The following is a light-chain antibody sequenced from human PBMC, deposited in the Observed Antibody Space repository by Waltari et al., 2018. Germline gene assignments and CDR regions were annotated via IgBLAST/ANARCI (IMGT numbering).Light chain of an antibody. J-gene: IGKJ4*01. CDR2: WAS. Sequence: DIVMTQSPDSLAVSLGERATINCKSSQSVLHSSNNKNYLAWYQQKPGQPPKLLIYWASMRESGVPDRFRGSGSRTDFTLTISSLQAEDVAFYYCQQCYSLPLTFGGGTKVDIK. CDR1: QSVLHSSNNKNY. CDR3: QQCYSLPLT. V-gene: IGKV4-1*01.